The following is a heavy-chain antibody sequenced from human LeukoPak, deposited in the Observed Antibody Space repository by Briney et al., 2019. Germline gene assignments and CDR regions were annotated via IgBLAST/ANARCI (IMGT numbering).Heavy chain of an antibody. CDR3: ARESGRATQGDDAFDI. CDR1: GGSFSGYY. V-gene: IGHV4-34*01. CDR2: INHSGST. D-gene: IGHD1-26*01. Sequence: PSETLSLTCAVYGGSFSGYYWSWIRQPPGKGLEWIGEINHSGSTNYNPSLKSRVTISVDTSKNQFSLKLSSVTAADTAVYYCARESGRATQGDDAFDIWGQGTMVTVSS. J-gene: IGHJ3*02.